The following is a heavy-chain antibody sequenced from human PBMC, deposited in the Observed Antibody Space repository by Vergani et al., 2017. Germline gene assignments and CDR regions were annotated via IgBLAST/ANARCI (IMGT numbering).Heavy chain of an antibody. Sequence: QVQLVQSGAEVKKPGASVKVSCKASGYTFTSYGISWVRQAPGQGLEWMGWISAYNGNTNYAQKLQGRVTMTTDTSTSTAYMELRSLRSDDTAVYYCARDTYYDGSGSYYIGDENWFDPWGQGTLVTVSS. V-gene: IGHV1-18*01. CDR1: GYTFTSYG. J-gene: IGHJ5*02. CDR2: ISAYNGNT. CDR3: ARDTYYDGSGSYYIGDENWFDP. D-gene: IGHD3-10*01.